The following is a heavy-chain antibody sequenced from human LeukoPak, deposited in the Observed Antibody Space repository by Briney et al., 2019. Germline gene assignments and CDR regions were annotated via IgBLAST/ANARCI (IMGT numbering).Heavy chain of an antibody. CDR1: GGSISSPY. CDR2: VSYSGAT. Sequence: SETLSLTCTVSGGSISSPYWTWILQPPGKGLEWIGYVSYSGATNYNPSLKSRLTISVDTSKNQFSLKLTSVTAADTAIYYYSRDLTTVTKGFDIWGRGTMVTVSS. D-gene: IGHD4-17*01. J-gene: IGHJ3*02. CDR3: SRDLTTVTKGFDI. V-gene: IGHV4-59*11.